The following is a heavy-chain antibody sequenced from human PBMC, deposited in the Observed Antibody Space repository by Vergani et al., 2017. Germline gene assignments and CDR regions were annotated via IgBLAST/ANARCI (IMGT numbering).Heavy chain of an antibody. J-gene: IGHJ4*02. CDR2: IRYDGGDK. CDR3: ADLYGDDGFSPF. V-gene: IGHV3-30*02. D-gene: IGHD2-21*01. CDR1: EFSFNFYD. Sequence: QVQLVESGGGVVQPGESLRLSCGASEFSFNFYDMHWVRHSPDRGLEWVAFIRYDGGDKYYVDSVKGRFTISRDNSKNTLYLQINSLRAEDTAFYYCADLYGDDGFSPFWGQGTLVTVSS.